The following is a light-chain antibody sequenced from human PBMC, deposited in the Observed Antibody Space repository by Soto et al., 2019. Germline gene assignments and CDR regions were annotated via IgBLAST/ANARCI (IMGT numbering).Light chain of an antibody. CDR1: QDFSNF. J-gene: IGKJ4*01. V-gene: IGKV1-9*01. CDR3: QQLYSFPLT. CDR2: DAS. Sequence: DIHLTHSPSFLSASIGDRVTITCRASQDFSNFLAWYQQKPGRAPKLLMYDASTLQSGVPSRFSGSGSGTEFTLTISSLQPEDFATYYCQQLYSFPLTFGGGTKVDIK.